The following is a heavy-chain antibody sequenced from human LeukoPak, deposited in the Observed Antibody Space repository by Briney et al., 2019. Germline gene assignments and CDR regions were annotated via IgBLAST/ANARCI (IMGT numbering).Heavy chain of an antibody. CDR2: SSGNGDS. CDR3: GXXXXXXXXVVFFDF. V-gene: IGHV3-23*01. CDR1: GFAXNXYV. Sequence: XXXSGFAXNXYVISWVRQAPGKGLEWVSSSSGNGDSYYSDFVKGRFTISRDKSKNTLYLQMNSLRAEDTAFYFWGXXXXXXXXVVFFDFWGQGTLLTVSS. J-gene: IGHJ4*02.